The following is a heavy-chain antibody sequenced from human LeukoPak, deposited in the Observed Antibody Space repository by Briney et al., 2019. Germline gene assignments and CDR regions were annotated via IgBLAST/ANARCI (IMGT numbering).Heavy chain of an antibody. J-gene: IGHJ4*02. CDR1: GFTFDDYA. D-gene: IGHD3-22*01. CDR2: ISWNSGSI. Sequence: PGRSLRLSYAASGFTFDDYAMHWVRQAPGKGLEWVSGISWNSGSIGYADSVKGRFTISRDNAKNSLYLQMNSLRAEDTALYYCAKATSAYYYDSGDYWGQGTLVTVSS. V-gene: IGHV3-9*01. CDR3: AKATSAYYYDSGDY.